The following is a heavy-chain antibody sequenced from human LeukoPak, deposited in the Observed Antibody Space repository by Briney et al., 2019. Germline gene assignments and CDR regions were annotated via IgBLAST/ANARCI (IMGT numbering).Heavy chain of an antibody. CDR2: INPNSGGT. CDR1: GYTFTGYY. D-gene: IGHD5-18*01. Sequence: GASVKVSCKASGYTFTGYYMHWVRQAPGQGLEWMGWINPNSGGTKYAQKFQGRVTMNRDTSISTAYMELSRLRSDDTAVYYCARDRVEIQLWLNYWGQGTLVTVCS. V-gene: IGHV1-2*02. CDR3: ARDRVEIQLWLNY. J-gene: IGHJ4*02.